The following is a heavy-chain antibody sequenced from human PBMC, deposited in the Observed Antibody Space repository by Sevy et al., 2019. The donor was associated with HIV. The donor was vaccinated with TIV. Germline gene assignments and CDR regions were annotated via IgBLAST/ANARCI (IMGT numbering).Heavy chain of an antibody. V-gene: IGHV4-59*11. J-gene: IGHJ4*02. CDR2: IHNRGNT. CDR3: ARDFDGSGRWIEH. D-gene: IGHD3-10*01. CDR1: GDSISSPY. Sequence: SETLSLTCTGSGDSISSPYWNWIRQPPGKGLEWIGYIHNRGNTNYNPSLKSRVTISIDTSKKLFSLRLTSVTAADTAVDYCARDFDGSGRWIEHWGQGTLVTVSS.